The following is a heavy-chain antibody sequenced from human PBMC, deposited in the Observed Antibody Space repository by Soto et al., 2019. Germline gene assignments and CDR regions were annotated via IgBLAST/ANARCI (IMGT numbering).Heavy chain of an antibody. Sequence: GASVKVSCKASGGTFSSYTIAWVRQAPGQGLEWMGEIIPLFGTTNYVEKFQGRLTITADASTSTAYMELSSLRSEDTAMYYCARDSIAAAGTDYWGQGTLVTV. D-gene: IGHD6-13*01. CDR3: ARDSIAAAGTDY. CDR1: GGTFSSYT. J-gene: IGHJ4*02. V-gene: IGHV1-69*13. CDR2: IIPLFGTT.